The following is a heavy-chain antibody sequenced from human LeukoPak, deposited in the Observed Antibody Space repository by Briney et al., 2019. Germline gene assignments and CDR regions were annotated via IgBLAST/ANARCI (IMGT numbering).Heavy chain of an antibody. Sequence: GESLKISCKGSGYSFTTYWIGWVRQMPGKGLEWMGIIYPGNSDTRYRPSLQGQVTISADKSIRTAYLQWSSLKASDTAMYYCASARELLTPDGFDYWGQGTLVTVSS. D-gene: IGHD1-26*01. J-gene: IGHJ4*02. CDR1: GYSFTTYW. CDR3: ASARELLTPDGFDY. V-gene: IGHV5-51*01. CDR2: IYPGNSDT.